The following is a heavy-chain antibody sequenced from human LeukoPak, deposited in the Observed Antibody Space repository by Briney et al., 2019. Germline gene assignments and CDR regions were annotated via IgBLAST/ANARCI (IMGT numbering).Heavy chain of an antibody. J-gene: IGHJ4*02. CDR1: GFTFSSHW. V-gene: IGHV3-7*01. D-gene: IGHD6-19*01. Sequence: PGGSQRLSCAASGFTFSSHWMSWVRRAPGKGLECVAYIKQDGSDEYYMLSVKGRFTISRDNAKNSLYLQMNSLRAEDTAVYYCARDQPVAALDYWGQGTLVTVSS. CDR2: IKQDGSDE. CDR3: ARDQPVAALDY.